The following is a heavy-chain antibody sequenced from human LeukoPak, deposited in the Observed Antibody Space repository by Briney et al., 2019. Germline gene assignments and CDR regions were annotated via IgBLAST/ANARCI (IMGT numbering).Heavy chain of an antibody. D-gene: IGHD3-22*01. V-gene: IGHV3-33*01. Sequence: GRSLRLSCAASGFTFCNYGMHWVRQAPGKGLEWVAVIWYDGSKKYHADSVKGRFTISRDNSKNTLNLRMNSLRVEDTAVYYCAAYYYDSSGYDLRFYWGQGTLVTVSS. CDR1: GFTFCNYG. CDR2: IWYDGSKK. CDR3: AAYYYDSSGYDLRFY. J-gene: IGHJ4*02.